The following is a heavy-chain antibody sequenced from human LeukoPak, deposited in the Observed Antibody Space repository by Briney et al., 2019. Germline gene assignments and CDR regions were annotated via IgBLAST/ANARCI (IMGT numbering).Heavy chain of an antibody. V-gene: IGHV3-23*01. CDR2: ISASGGST. J-gene: IGHJ4*02. CDR3: PKGGSYSDPYFDY. CDR1: GFTFSSYA. D-gene: IGHD1-26*01. Sequence: PGGSLRLSCAASGFTFSSYAMSWVRQAPGKGLEWVSAISASGGSTYHADSVKGRFTISRDNSKNTLYLQMNSPRAEDTALYYCPKGGSYSDPYFDYWGQGTLVTVSS.